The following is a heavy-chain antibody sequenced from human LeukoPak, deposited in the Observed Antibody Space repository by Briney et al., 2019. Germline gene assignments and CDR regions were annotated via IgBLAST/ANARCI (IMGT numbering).Heavy chain of an antibody. CDR1: GGSFSGYY. Sequence: SETLSLTCAVYGGSFSGYYWSWIRQPPGKGLEWIGEINHSGSTNYNPSLKSRVTISVDTSKNQFSLKLSSVTAADTAVYYCARPRITRSGGWFDPWGQGTLVTVPS. CDR2: INHSGST. CDR3: ARPRITRSGGWFDP. V-gene: IGHV4-34*01. J-gene: IGHJ5*02. D-gene: IGHD3-10*01.